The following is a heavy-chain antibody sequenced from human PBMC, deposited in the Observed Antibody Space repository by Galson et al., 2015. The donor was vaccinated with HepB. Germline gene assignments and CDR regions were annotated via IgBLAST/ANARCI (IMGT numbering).Heavy chain of an antibody. CDR1: GFTVSSNY. D-gene: IGHD5-24*01. J-gene: IGHJ4*02. V-gene: IGHV3-66*01. Sequence: SLRLSCAASGFTVSSNYMSWVRQGPGKGLEWVSVIYSGGSTYYADSVKGRFTISRDNSKNTLYLQMNSLRAEDTAVYYCAREWLRGDGYNFDYWGQGTLVTVSS. CDR3: AREWLRGDGYNFDY. CDR2: IYSGGST.